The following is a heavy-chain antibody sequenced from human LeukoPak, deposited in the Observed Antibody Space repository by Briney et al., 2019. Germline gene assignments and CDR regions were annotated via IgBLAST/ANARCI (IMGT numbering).Heavy chain of an antibody. V-gene: IGHV4-39*07. CDR1: GGSISSGGYY. D-gene: IGHD3-3*01. CDR3: ARAHSARITIFGVVLDGGHAFDI. CDR2: INHSGST. Sequence: SETLSLTCTVSGGSISSGGYYWSWIRQPPGKGLEWIGEINHSGSTNYNPSLKSRVTISVDTSKNQFSLKLSSVTAADTAVYYCARAHSARITIFGVVLDGGHAFDIWGQGTMVTVSS. J-gene: IGHJ3*02.